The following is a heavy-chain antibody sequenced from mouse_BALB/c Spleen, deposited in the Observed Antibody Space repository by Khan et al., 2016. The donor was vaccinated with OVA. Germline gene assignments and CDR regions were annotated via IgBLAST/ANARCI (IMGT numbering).Heavy chain of an antibody. CDR3: WILQ. CDR2: IRLKSDDYVT. CDR1: GFTFSNYW. D-gene: IGHD6-1*01. J-gene: IGHJ2*01. V-gene: IGHV6-6*02. Sequence: EVKLEESGGGLVQPGGSMKLSCVASGFTFSNYWMNWVRQSPEKGLEWVAEIRLKSDDYVTHYAVSVKGRFTISTDDSKSSDYQQSNILRAEDTGIYYCWILQWGQGTTLTVSS.